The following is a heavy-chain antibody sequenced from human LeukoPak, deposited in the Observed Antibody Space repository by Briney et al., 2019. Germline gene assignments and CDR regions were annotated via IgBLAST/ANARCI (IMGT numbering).Heavy chain of an antibody. Sequence: PGGSLRLSCAASGFTFSSYAMSWVRQAPGKGLEWVSVIYSGGSTYYADSVKGRFTISRDNSKNTLYLQMNSLRAEDTAVYYCARESWIQLWPSGLDYWGQGTLVTVSS. CDR3: ARESWIQLWPSGLDY. CDR1: GFTFSSYA. J-gene: IGHJ4*02. V-gene: IGHV3-66*01. CDR2: IYSGGST. D-gene: IGHD5-18*01.